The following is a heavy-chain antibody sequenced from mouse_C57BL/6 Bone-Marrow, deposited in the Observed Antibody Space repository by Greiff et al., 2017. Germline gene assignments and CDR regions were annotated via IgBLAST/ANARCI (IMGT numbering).Heavy chain of an antibody. V-gene: IGHV1-42*01. CDR1: GYSFTGYY. J-gene: IGHJ3*01. Sequence: EVKLMESGPELVKPGASVKISCKASGYSFTGYYMNWVKQSPEKSLEWIGEINPSTGGTTYNQKIEAKATLTVDKSSSTAYMQLKSLTSEDSSFYYCARGGLGEFAYWGRGTLVTVSA. CDR2: INPSTGGT. D-gene: IGHD2-4*01. CDR3: ARGGLGEFAY.